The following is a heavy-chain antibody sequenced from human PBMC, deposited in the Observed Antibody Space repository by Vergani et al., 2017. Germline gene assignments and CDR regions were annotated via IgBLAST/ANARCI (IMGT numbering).Heavy chain of an antibody. CDR1: GGSFSGYY. D-gene: IGHD3-3*01. Sequence: QVQLQQWGAGLLKPSETLSLTCAVYGGSFSGYYWSWIRQPPGKGLEWIGEINHSGSTNYNPSLKSRVTISVDTSKNQFSLKLSSVTAADTAVYYCARETSGRLRFXIDYWGQGTLVTVSS. CDR3: ARETSGRLRFXIDY. J-gene: IGHJ4*02. V-gene: IGHV4-34*01. CDR2: INHSGST.